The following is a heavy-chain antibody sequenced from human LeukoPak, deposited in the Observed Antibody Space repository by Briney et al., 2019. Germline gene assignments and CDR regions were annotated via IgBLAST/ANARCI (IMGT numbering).Heavy chain of an antibody. CDR1: GGSISSSSYY. CDR2: IYYSGST. CDR3: ASDRDGYNWSFDY. Sequence: PSETLSLTCTVSGGSISSSSYYWGWIRQPPGKGLEWIGSIYYSGSTYYNPSLKSRVTISVDTSKNQFSLKLSSVTAADTAVYYCASDRDGYNWSFDYWGQGTLVTVSS. V-gene: IGHV4-39*01. J-gene: IGHJ4*02. D-gene: IGHD1-1*01.